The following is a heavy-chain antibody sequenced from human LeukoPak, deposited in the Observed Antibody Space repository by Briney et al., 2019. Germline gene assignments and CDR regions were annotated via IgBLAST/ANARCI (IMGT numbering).Heavy chain of an antibody. V-gene: IGHV1-18*01. Sequence: VASVKVSCKASGYTFTSYGISWVRQAPGQGLEWMGWISAYNGNTNYAQKLQGRVTMTTDTSTSTAYMELRSLRSDDTAVYYCARDLPVTTLTRGYYYYMDVWGKGTTVTVSS. D-gene: IGHD4-17*01. CDR3: ARDLPVTTLTRGYYYYMDV. J-gene: IGHJ6*03. CDR1: GYTFTSYG. CDR2: ISAYNGNT.